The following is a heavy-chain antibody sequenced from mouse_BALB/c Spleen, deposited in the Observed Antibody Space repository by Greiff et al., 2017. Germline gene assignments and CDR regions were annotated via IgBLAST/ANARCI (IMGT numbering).Heavy chain of an antibody. D-gene: IGHD1-1*01. J-gene: IGHJ3*01. Sequence: VQLKESGPGLVKPSQSLSLTCSVTGYSITSGYYWNWIRQFPGNKLEWMGYISYDGSNNYNPSLKNRISITRDTSKNQFFLKLNSVTTEDTATYYCARRGPYVGFAYWGQGTLVTVSA. V-gene: IGHV3-6*02. CDR2: ISYDGSN. CDR1: GYSITSGYY. CDR3: ARRGPYVGFAY.